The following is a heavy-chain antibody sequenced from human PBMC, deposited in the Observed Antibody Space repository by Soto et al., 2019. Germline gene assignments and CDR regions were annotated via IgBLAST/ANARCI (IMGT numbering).Heavy chain of an antibody. Sequence: QITLKESGPTLVKPTQTLTLTCTFSGFSLSTSGVGVGWIRQPPGKALEWLALIYWDDDKRYSPSLTSRLTITKDTSQNQVVLTMTNMDPVDTATDYCAHILLGAAFDYWGQGTLGTVAS. V-gene: IGHV2-5*02. D-gene: IGHD3-10*01. CDR1: GFSLSTSGVG. CDR2: IYWDDDK. CDR3: AHILLGAAFDY. J-gene: IGHJ4*02.